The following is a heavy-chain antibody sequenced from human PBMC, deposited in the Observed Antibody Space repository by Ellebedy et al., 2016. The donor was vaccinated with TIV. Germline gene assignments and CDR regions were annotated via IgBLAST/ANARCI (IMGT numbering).Heavy chain of an antibody. CDR3: ARDPALPRGRFDT. CDR2: IYYSGST. Sequence: MPSETLSLTCTVSGGSISNSDSYWDWIRQPPGKGLEWIGSIYYSGSTYYHPSLKSRVTISVDTSTNQFSLNLSSVTAADTAVYYCARDPALPRGRFDTWGQGTLVTVSS. V-gene: IGHV4-39*07. J-gene: IGHJ5*02. CDR1: GGSISNSDSY.